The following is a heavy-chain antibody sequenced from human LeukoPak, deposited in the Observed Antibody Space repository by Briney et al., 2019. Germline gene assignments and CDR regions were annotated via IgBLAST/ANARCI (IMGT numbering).Heavy chain of an antibody. V-gene: IGHV3-30*02. Sequence: GGSLRLSCAASGFTFSSYGMHWVRQTPGKGLEWVAFIWYDGSNKDYGDSVKGRFTISRDNSKNTVYLQMNSLRAEDTAIYYCAKRRGEDYFDYWGQGSLVTVSS. J-gene: IGHJ4*02. D-gene: IGHD3-10*01. CDR2: IWYDGSNK. CDR1: GFTFSSYG. CDR3: AKRRGEDYFDY.